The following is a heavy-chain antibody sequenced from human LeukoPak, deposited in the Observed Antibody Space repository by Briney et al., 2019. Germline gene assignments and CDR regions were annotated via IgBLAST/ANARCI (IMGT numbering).Heavy chain of an antibody. CDR1: GGSISSYY. CDR3: ARSVDDFWSGSIEVYYYYYMDV. V-gene: IGHV4-59*01. Sequence: SETLSLTCTVSGGSISSYYWSWIRQPPGKGLEWIGYIYYSGSTNYSPSPKSRVTISVDTSKNQFSLKLSSVTAADTAVYYCARSVDDFWSGSIEVYYYYYMDVWGKGTTVTVSS. CDR2: IYYSGST. D-gene: IGHD3-3*01. J-gene: IGHJ6*03.